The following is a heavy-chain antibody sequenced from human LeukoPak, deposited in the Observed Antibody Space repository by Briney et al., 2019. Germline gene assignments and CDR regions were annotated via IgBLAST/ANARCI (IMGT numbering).Heavy chain of an antibody. D-gene: IGHD3-22*01. Sequence: GASLRLSCAASGFTFSSYSMNWVRQAPGKGLEWVSSISSSSSYIYYADSVKGRFTISRDNAKNSLYLQMNSLRAEDAAVYYCAREGSGYYYPDYWGQGTLVTVSS. CDR1: GFTFSSYS. CDR2: ISSSSSYI. CDR3: AREGSGYYYPDY. V-gene: IGHV3-21*01. J-gene: IGHJ4*02.